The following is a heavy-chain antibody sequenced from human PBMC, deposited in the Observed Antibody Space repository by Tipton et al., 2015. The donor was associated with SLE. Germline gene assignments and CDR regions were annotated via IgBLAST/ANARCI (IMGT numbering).Heavy chain of an antibody. J-gene: IGHJ5*02. Sequence: TLSLTCSVSGYSISSDYYWGWIRQPPGKGLEWIAIIHHTRSTDYNSFLKRRVSISVDTSKNQFSLNLSSVTAADTAVYYCARVRDKSHWCNYFDPWGQGTLVTVSS. CDR1: GYSISSDYY. D-gene: IGHD2-8*02. CDR2: IHHTRST. V-gene: IGHV4-38-2*02. CDR3: ARVRDKSHWCNYFDP.